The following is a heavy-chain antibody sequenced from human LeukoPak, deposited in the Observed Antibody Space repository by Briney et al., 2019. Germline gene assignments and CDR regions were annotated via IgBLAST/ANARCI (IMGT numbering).Heavy chain of an antibody. D-gene: IGHD1-1*01. CDR3: ASGSPIQQDDAFDI. J-gene: IGHJ3*02. CDR1: GGSISSSSYY. V-gene: IGHV4-39*07. CDR2: IYYSGST. Sequence: SETLSLTCTVSGGSISSSSYYWGWIRQPPGKGLEWIGSIYYSGSTYYNPSLKSRVTISVDTSKKQFSLKLSPVTAADTAVYYCASGSPIQQDDAFDIWGQGTMVTVSS.